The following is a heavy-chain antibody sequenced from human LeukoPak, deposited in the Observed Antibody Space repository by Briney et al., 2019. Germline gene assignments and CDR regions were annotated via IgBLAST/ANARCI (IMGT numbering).Heavy chain of an antibody. Sequence: PSETLSLTCTVSGGSISSYYWSWIRQPPGKGLEWIGYIYYSGSTNYNPSLKSRVTISVDTSKNQFSLKLSSVIAADTAVYYCARVSRVGGYRTTDAVDYWGQGTLVTVSS. CDR3: ARVSRVGGYRTTDAVDY. D-gene: IGHD5-12*01. V-gene: IGHV4-59*01. J-gene: IGHJ4*02. CDR1: GGSISSYY. CDR2: IYYSGST.